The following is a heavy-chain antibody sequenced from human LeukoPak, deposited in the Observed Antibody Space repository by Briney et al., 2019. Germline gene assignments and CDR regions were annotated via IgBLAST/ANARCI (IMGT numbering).Heavy chain of an antibody. CDR3: ARVSRTGLLGY. CDR1: GGSTSSYY. V-gene: IGHV4-59*01. D-gene: IGHD7-27*01. J-gene: IGHJ4*02. Sequence: PSETLSLTCTVSGGSTSSYYWSWIRQPPGKGLEWIGYIYYSGSTNYNPSLKSRVTISVDTSKNQFSLKLSSVTAADTAVYYCARVSRTGLLGYWGQGTLVTVSS. CDR2: IYYSGST.